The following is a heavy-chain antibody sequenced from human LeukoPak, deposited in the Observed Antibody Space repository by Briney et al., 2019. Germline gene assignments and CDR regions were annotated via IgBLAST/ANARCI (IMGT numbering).Heavy chain of an antibody. D-gene: IGHD6-19*01. V-gene: IGHV1-69*05. CDR3: ARRRESSGLIFDY. CDR1: GGTFISYA. J-gene: IGHJ4*02. CDR2: IIPIFGTA. Sequence: SVKVSCKASGGTFISYAISWVRQAPGQGREWMGGIIPIFGTANSAQKFQGRVTSTTAESTGTAYMELRSLRSEDTAVYYCARRRESSGLIFDYWGQGTLVTVSS.